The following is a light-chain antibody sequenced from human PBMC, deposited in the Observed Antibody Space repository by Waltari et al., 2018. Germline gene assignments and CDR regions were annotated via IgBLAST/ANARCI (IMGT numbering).Light chain of an antibody. CDR2: EVS. J-gene: IGLJ1*01. Sequence: QSALTQPPSASGSPGQSVTISCTGTSSDVGGYNYVSWYQQHPGKAPKLMIYEVSKGPAGFRELCAGYNLGNTASLTVSGLQAEDEADHYCSSYAGSNNYVFGTGTKVTVL. V-gene: IGLV2-8*01. CDR1: SSDVGGYNY. CDR3: SSYAGSNNYV.